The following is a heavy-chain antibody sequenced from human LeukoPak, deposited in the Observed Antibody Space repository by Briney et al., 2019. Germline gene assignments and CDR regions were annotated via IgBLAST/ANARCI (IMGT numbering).Heavy chain of an antibody. CDR2: ISSSSSFI. CDR1: GFTFSSYS. J-gene: IGHJ4*02. V-gene: IGHV3-21*01. Sequence: PGGSLRLSCAASGFTFSSYSMNWVRQAPGKGLEWVSFISSSSSFIYYADSVKGRFTISRDNAKNSLYLQMNSLRAEDTAVYYCAREVPLGGYDYWGQGTLVTVSS. D-gene: IGHD3-16*01. CDR3: AREVPLGGYDY.